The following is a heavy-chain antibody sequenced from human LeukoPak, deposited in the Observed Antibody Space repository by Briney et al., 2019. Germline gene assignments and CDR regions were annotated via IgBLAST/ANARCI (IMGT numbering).Heavy chain of an antibody. V-gene: IGHV4-31*11. J-gene: IGHJ6*02. D-gene: IGHD2-2*01. CDR1: GGSFSGYY. Sequence: SETLSLTCAVYGGSFSGYYWSWIRQHPGKGLEWIGYIYYSGSTYYNPSLKSRVTISVDTSKNQFSLKLSSVTAADTAVYYCARDKGPVPAADYYYYYGMDVWGQGTTVTVSS. CDR3: ARDKGPVPAADYYYYYGMDV. CDR2: IYYSGST.